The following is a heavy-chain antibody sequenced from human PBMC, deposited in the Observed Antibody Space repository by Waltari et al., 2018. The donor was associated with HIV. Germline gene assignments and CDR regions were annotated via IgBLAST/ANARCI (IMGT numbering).Heavy chain of an antibody. CDR1: SFNFDLYS. CDR3: VTSGYNFVEYGHRLDF. Sequence: EVRFVESGGGLVRPGGSLRLSCTTSSFNFDLYSMTWVRQAPGRGLEWVASISRTGSATYYADVVKGRFTVSRDNSMDRLSLHITSLRVDDTAVYYCVTSGYNFVEYGHRLDFWGRGVLVTIS. CDR2: ISRTGSAT. V-gene: IGHV3-23*04. J-gene: IGHJ4*02. D-gene: IGHD1-1*01.